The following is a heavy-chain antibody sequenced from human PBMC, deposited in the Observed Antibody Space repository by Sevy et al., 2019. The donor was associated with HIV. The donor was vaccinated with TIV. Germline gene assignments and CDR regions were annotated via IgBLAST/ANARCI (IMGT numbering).Heavy chain of an antibody. CDR3: ARDRVTYYYDSSGYYTSGYGMDV. V-gene: IGHV3-53*01. D-gene: IGHD3-22*01. Sequence: GGSLRLSCAASGFTVSDNHMNWVRQAPGKGLEWVSVIYSSDRRVYADHVKGRFTVSSDNSKNTRYLQLNSLRAKDTAVYYCARDRVTYYYDSSGYYTSGYGMDVWGQGTTVTVSS. J-gene: IGHJ6*02. CDR2: IYSSDRR. CDR1: GFTVSDNH.